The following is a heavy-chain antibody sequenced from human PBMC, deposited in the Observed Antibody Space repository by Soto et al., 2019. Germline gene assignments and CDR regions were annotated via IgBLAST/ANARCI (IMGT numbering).Heavy chain of an antibody. D-gene: IGHD2-8*01. Sequence: QVQLVQSGAEVKTPGSSLKVSCTVSGSRFSNYVISWVRQAPGHGLEWLGRIIPIFNTTQYAQTFQGRVTITAEKATKTALLGLSSLRPDDTAVYYCAREGRGKKAVSNGLVSLGYWGQGTLVTFSS. CDR1: GSRFSNYV. V-gene: IGHV1-69*06. J-gene: IGHJ4*02. CDR2: IIPIFNTT. CDR3: AREGRGKKAVSNGLVSLGY.